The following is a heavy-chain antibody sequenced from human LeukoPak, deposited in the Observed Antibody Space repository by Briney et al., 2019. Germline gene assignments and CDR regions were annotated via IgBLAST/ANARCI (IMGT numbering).Heavy chain of an antibody. CDR2: IIPIFGTA. J-gene: IGHJ4*02. D-gene: IGHD4-17*01. Sequence: WASVKVSCKASGGTFSSYAISWVRQAPGQGLEWMGRIIPIFGTANYAQKFQGRVTITTDESTSTAYMELSSLRSEDTAVYYCASMLNGPYGDCTPFDYWGQGTLVTVSS. CDR1: GGTFSSYA. CDR3: ASMLNGPYGDCTPFDY. V-gene: IGHV1-69*05.